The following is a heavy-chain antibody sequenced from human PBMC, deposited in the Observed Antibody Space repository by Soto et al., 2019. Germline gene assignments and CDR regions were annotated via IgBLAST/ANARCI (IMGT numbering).Heavy chain of an antibody. V-gene: IGHV3-53*01. CDR2: VHGGGST. Sequence: VQLVESGGGLIQPGGSLRLSCAASGFTVSNNHMTCVRQAAGKGLEFVSFVHGGGSTSYADSVKGRFTISRNNSKNTLYLQMDSLRAEDTAIYYCAGRLTTAASLDYWGRGTLVTVSS. CDR3: AGRLTTAASLDY. D-gene: IGHD3-16*01. J-gene: IGHJ4*02. CDR1: GFTVSNNH.